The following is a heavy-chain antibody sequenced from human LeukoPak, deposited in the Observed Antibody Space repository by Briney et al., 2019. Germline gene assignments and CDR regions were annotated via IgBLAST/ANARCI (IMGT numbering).Heavy chain of an antibody. V-gene: IGHV4-59*01. CDR2: IFYSGRT. J-gene: IGHJ4*02. D-gene: IGHD2-8*02. Sequence: PPEILSLTYSVASASIRRSYWTWIREPPGKEQEGIGHIFYSGRTNYNPSLKSRVTMSVDTSKTQFSLNLRSVTAAYTAVYFCARAGIVLGAEFDYWGQGILVTV. CDR1: SASIRRSY. CDR3: ARAGIVLGAEFDY.